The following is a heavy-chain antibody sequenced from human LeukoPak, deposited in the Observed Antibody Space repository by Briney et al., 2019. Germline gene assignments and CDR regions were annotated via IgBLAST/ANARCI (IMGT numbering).Heavy chain of an antibody. CDR1: GGSISSSSYY. D-gene: IGHD2-2*01. CDR2: IYYSGST. J-gene: IGHJ6*02. CDR3: ARVGYCSSTSCYGYYYYGMDV. Sequence: SETLSLTCTVSGGSISSSSYYWGWIRQPPGKGLEWIGSIYYSGSTYYNPSLKSRVTISVDTSKNQFSLKLSSVTAADTAVYYCARVGYCSSTSCYGYYYYGMDVWGQGTTVTVSS. V-gene: IGHV4-39*07.